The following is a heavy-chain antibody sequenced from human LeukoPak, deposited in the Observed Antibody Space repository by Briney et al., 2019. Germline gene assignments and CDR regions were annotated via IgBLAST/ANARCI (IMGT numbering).Heavy chain of an antibody. V-gene: IGHV1-2*02. J-gene: IGHJ5*02. CDR2: INPNSGGT. CDR3: ARESSCSRTSCHHQEFDP. D-gene: IGHD2-2*01. CDR1: GYTFTGYY. Sequence: GASVKVSCKASGYTFTGYYMHWVRQAPGQGLEWMGWINPNSGGTNYAQKFQGRVTMTRDTSISTAYMELSRLRSDDKAVYYCARESSCSRTSCHHQEFDPWGQGTLVTVSS.